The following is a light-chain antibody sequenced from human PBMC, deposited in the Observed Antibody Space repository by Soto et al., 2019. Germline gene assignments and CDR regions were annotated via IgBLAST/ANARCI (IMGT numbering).Light chain of an antibody. CDR1: SADVGGYHY. CDR2: EVI. V-gene: IGLV2-14*01. Sequence: QSGLAQPAAVAGCPGQSITISCTGTSADVGGYHYVSWYQQHPGKSPKLIIYEVINRPSGVSNRFSGSKSGNTASLTISGLQAEDEAEYYCSSYTTTSILFGTGTKVTVL. J-gene: IGLJ1*01. CDR3: SSYTTTSIL.